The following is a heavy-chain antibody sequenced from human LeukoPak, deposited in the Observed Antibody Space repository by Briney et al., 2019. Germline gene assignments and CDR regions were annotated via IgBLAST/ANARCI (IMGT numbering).Heavy chain of an antibody. Sequence: GRSLRLSCTASGFTFGDYAMSWFRQAPGKGRDLVCFIRSKAYGGITEFAASVKGRFTISRDDSRSIAYLQMNSLKIEDTDVYYCSSPRTYGSSLNLDQFYYYYMDVWGKGTTVTVSS. J-gene: IGHJ6*03. V-gene: IGHV3-49*03. CDR3: SSPRTYGSSLNLDQFYYYYMDV. CDR2: IRSKAYGGIT. D-gene: IGHD6-19*01. CDR1: GFTFGDYA.